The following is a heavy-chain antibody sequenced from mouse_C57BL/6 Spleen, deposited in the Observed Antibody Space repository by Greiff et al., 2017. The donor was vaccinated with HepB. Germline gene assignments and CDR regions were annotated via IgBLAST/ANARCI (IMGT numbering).Heavy chain of an antibody. CDR3: AIGGYYVDY. V-gene: IGHV5-17*01. CDR1: GFTFSDYG. J-gene: IGHJ2*01. Sequence: EVKLVESGGGLVKPGGSLRLSCAASGFTFSDYGMHWVRQAPEKGLEWVAYISSGSSTIYYADTVKGRFTISRDNAKNTLFLQMTSLRSEDTAMYYCAIGGYYVDYWGQGTTLTVSS. D-gene: IGHD3-3*01. CDR2: ISSGSSTI.